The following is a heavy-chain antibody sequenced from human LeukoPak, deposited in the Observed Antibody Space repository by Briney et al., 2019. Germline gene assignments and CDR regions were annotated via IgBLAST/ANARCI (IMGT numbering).Heavy chain of an antibody. V-gene: IGHV3-74*01. CDR2: INTDGSST. D-gene: IGHD3-16*01. CDR3: AKASWVSSADAVL. Sequence: GGSLRLSCAASGFTFSNYWMHWVRQAPGKGLVWVSRINTDGSSTTYADSVKGRFTLSRDHSRNTVYLQLSNLRVEDTAVYYCAKASWVSSADAVLWGQGTLVTVS. J-gene: IGHJ4*02. CDR1: GFTFSNYW.